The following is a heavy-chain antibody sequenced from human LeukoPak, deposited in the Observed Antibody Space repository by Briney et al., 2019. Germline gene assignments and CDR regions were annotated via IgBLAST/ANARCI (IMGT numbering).Heavy chain of an antibody. CDR1: GGSISSYY. D-gene: IGHD4-23*01. V-gene: IGHV4-59*01. CDR2: IYYSGST. Sequence: SETLSLTCTVSGGSISSYYWSWIRQPPGKGLEWIGYIYYSGSTNYNSSLKSRVTILVDMSKNQFSLKLSSVTAADTAMYYCARVSRGNSVGGDYWGQGTLVTVSS. CDR3: ARVSRGNSVGGDY. J-gene: IGHJ4*02.